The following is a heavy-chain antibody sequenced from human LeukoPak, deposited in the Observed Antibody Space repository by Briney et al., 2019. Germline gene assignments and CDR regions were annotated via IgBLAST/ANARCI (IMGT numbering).Heavy chain of an antibody. Sequence: GSSVKVSCKASGGTFSSYAISWVRQAPGQGLEWMGGIIPIFGTANYAQKFQGRVTITADKSTSTAYMELSSLRSEDTAVYYCAADRSLERRLDPWGQGTLVTVSS. J-gene: IGHJ5*02. CDR1: GGTFSSYA. D-gene: IGHD1-1*01. CDR3: AADRSLERRLDP. V-gene: IGHV1-69*06. CDR2: IIPIFGTA.